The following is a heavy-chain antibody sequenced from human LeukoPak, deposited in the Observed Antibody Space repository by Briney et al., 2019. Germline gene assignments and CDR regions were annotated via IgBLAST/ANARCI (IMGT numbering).Heavy chain of an antibody. CDR1: GGSISSGGYY. D-gene: IGHD2-15*01. CDR3: ARERGWSRGFLDY. J-gene: IGHJ4*02. CDR2: IYHSGST. Sequence: SETLSLTCTVSGGSISSGGYYWSWIRQPPGKGLEWIGYIYHSGSTYYNPSLKSRVTISVDRSKNQFSLKLSSVTAADTAVYYCARERGWSRGFLDYWGRGTLVTVSS. V-gene: IGHV4-30-2*01.